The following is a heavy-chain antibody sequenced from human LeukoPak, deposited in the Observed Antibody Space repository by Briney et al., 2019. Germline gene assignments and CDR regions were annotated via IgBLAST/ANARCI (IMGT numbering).Heavy chain of an antibody. Sequence: ASVKVSCKASGHTFTSYGTSWVRQAPGQGLEWMGWISAYNGNTNYAQKLQGRVTMTTDTSTSTAYMELRSLRSDDTAVYYCASNSRFGELADGMDVWGKGTTVTVSS. D-gene: IGHD3-10*01. CDR2: ISAYNGNT. CDR3: ASNSRFGELADGMDV. V-gene: IGHV1-18*04. CDR1: GHTFTSYG. J-gene: IGHJ6*04.